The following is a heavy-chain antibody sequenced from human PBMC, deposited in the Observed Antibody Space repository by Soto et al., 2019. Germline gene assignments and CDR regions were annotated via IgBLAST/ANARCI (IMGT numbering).Heavy chain of an antibody. Sequence: QLQLQESGPGLVKPSETLSLTCTVSGGSISSSSYYWGWVRQPPGKGLEWIGSIYYSGSTTYYNPXXXXXXXXXXXXXXXXXXXXXXXXXXXDTAVYYCASHRHNPIFDPWGQGTLVIVSS. D-gene: IGHD3-10*01. V-gene: IGHV4-39*01. CDR1: GGSISSSSYY. CDR2: IYYSGSTT. CDR3: ASHRHNPIFDP. J-gene: IGHJ5*02.